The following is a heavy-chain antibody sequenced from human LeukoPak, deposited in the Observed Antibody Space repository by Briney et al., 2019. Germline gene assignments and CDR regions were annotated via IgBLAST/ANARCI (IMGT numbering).Heavy chain of an antibody. J-gene: IGHJ6*02. D-gene: IGHD6-25*01. CDR1: GGSISGSY. CDR2: VYYRGNT. Sequence: SETLSLTCTVSGGSISGSYWSWIRQPPGKGLEWIGYVYYRGNTNYNPSLKSRITISVDMSKNQFSLKLRSVTAADTAVYYCARTGYSSDYYGMDVWGQGTTVTVSS. V-gene: IGHV4-59*01. CDR3: ARTGYSSDYYGMDV.